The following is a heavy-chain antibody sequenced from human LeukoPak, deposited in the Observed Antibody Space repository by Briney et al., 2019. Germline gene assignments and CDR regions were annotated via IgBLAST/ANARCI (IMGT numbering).Heavy chain of an antibody. J-gene: IGHJ4*02. Sequence: GGSLRLSCAASGFTFSSYIMNWVRQAPGKGLEWVSSISSSSSYIYYADSVKGRFTISRDNAKNSLYLQMNSLRAEDTAVYYCARDPDTAPGYFDYWGQGTLVTVSS. CDR1: GFTFSSYI. V-gene: IGHV3-21*01. D-gene: IGHD5-18*01. CDR2: ISSSSSYI. CDR3: ARDPDTAPGYFDY.